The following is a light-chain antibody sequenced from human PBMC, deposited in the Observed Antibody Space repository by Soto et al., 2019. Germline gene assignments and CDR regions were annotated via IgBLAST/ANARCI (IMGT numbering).Light chain of an antibody. CDR3: QQYSNSPFI. CDR1: QSVSSRY. Sequence: IGVTPSPGTLSMSPGERATLSCRASQSVSSRYVAWHHQKPGQAPRLLLSGATNRATGIPDRFSGSGSGTYFTLTISRLEPEDFAVYYCQQYSNSPFIFCPGTKVYIK. CDR2: GAT. J-gene: IGKJ3*01. V-gene: IGKV3-20*01.